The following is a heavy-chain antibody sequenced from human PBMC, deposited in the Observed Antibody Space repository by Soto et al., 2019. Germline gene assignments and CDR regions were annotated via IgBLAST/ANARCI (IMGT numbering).Heavy chain of an antibody. CDR3: ASRKIWLLHAFDI. CDR1: GGSISSSSYY. V-gene: IGHV4-39*01. CDR2: IYYSGST. D-gene: IGHD5-18*01. J-gene: IGHJ3*02. Sequence: PSETLSLTCTVSGGSISSSSYYWGWIRQPPGKGLEWIGSIYYSGSTYYNPSLKSRVTISVDTSKNQFSLKLSSVTAADTAVYYCASRKIWLLHAFDIWGQGTMVTV.